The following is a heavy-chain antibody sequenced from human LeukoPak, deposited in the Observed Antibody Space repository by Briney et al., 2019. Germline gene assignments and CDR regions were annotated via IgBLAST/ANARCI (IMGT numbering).Heavy chain of an antibody. J-gene: IGHJ3*02. Sequence: GGSLRLSCAASGFTFSSYGMHWVRQAPGKGLEWVAVISYDGSNKYYADSVKGRFTISRDNSKNTLYLQMNSLRAEDTAVYYCAKGLGGYRRYDAFDIWGQGTMVTVSS. CDR1: GFTFSSYG. D-gene: IGHD3-22*01. V-gene: IGHV3-30*18. CDR2: ISYDGSNK. CDR3: AKGLGGYRRYDAFDI.